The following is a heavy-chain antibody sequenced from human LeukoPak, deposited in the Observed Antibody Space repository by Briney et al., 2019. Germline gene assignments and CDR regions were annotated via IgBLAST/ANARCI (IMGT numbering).Heavy chain of an antibody. CDR2: IYYSGSS. CDR3: ARHALYGLRPGYYYFDY. V-gene: IGHV4-61*05. Sequence: SETLSLTCTVSGDSISSSRYYWGWIRQPPGKGLEWIGFIYYSGSSNYNPSLKSRVAISVDTSKNQFSLKLSSVTAADTAVYYCARHALYGLRPGYYYFDYWGQGTLVTVSS. CDR1: GDSISSSRYY. D-gene: IGHD2-8*01. J-gene: IGHJ4*02.